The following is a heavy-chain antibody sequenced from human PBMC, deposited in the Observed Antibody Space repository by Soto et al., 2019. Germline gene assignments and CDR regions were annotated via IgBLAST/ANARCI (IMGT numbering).Heavy chain of an antibody. D-gene: IGHD2-15*01. CDR3: SRVTPLAFAF. Sequence: GGSLRHSCAASGLTVSTNYMSWVRQAPGKGLEWVSVIYSDGRTYHADSVKGRFTISRDNSKNMLYLQMNSLRAEDTAVYYCSRVTPLAFAFWGQGTLVT. J-gene: IGHJ4*02. V-gene: IGHV3-66*01. CDR2: IYSDGRT. CDR1: GLTVSTNY.